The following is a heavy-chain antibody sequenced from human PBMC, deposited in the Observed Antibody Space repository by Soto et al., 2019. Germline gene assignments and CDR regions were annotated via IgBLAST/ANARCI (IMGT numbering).Heavy chain of an antibody. D-gene: IGHD1-1*01. CDR2: ISAFNGNT. CDR1: GYTFSTYG. V-gene: IGHV1-18*01. CDR3: ARGSGDTGSAWLDP. J-gene: IGHJ5*02. Sequence: QIQLVQSGGEMREPGASVKLSCKASGYTFSTYGISWVRQRLGQGLEWMGWISAFNGNTKSTREFQGRVTMTTDTSTTTAYMELKRLTSDDSAVYFCARGSGDTGSAWLDPWGQGTLVTVSS.